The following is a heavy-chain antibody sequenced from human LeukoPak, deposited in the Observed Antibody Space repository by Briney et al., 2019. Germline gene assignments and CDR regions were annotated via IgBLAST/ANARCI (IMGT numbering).Heavy chain of an antibody. J-gene: IGHJ4*02. V-gene: IGHV4-59*01. CDR1: GGSISSYY. CDR2: IYYSGST. D-gene: IGHD4-17*01. Sequence: PSETLSLTCTVSGGSISSYYWSLIRQPPGKGLEWIGYIYYSGSTNYNPSLKSRVTISVDTSKNQFSLKLSSVTAADTAVYYCARDSGDYVVYWGQGTLVTVSS. CDR3: ARDSGDYVVY.